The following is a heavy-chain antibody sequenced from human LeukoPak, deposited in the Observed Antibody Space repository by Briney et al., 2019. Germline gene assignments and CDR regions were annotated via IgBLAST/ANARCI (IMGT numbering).Heavy chain of an antibody. V-gene: IGHV3-11*04. J-gene: IGHJ4*02. CDR1: GFTFSDYF. CDR2: ISASGTSI. CDR3: ARKNGLDY. Sequence: GGSLRLSCVGSGFTFSDYFLTWIRQAPGKGLEWVSGISASGTSIYYADSVKGRFTISRDNAKKSLFLQMNSLRAEDTAVYYCARKNGLDYWGQGTLVTVSS.